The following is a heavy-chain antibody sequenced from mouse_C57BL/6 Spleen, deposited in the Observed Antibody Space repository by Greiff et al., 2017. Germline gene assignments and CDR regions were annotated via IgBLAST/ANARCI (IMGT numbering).Heavy chain of an antibody. CDR2: INPNNGGT. J-gene: IGHJ3*01. CDR1: GYTFTDYN. D-gene: IGHD2-1*01. CDR3: ARSFFGNPPFAY. V-gene: IGHV1-22*01. Sequence: EVQLQESGPELVKPGASVKMSCKASGYTFTDYNMHWVKQSHGKSLEWIGYINPNNGGTSYNQKFKGKATLTVNKSSSTAYMELRSLTSEDSAVYYGARSFFGNPPFAYWGQGTLVTVSA.